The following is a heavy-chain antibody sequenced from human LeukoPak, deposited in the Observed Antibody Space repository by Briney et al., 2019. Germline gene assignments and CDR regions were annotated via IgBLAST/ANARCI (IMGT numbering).Heavy chain of an antibody. CDR2: IYYSGST. J-gene: IGHJ4*02. V-gene: IGHV4-59*08. Sequence: SETLSLTCTVSGGSISSYYWSWIRQPPGKGLEWIGCIYYSGSTNYNPSLKSRVTISVDTSKNQFSLKLSSVTAADTAVYYCATSTTVTTDYFDYWGQGTLVTVSS. CDR3: ATSTTVTTDYFDY. D-gene: IGHD4-17*01. CDR1: GGSISSYY.